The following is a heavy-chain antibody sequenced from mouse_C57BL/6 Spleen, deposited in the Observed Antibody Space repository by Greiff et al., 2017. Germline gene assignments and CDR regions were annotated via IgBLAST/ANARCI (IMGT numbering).Heavy chain of an antibody. J-gene: IGHJ4*01. V-gene: IGHV1-15*01. CDR2: IDPETGGS. D-gene: IGHD1-1*01. Sequence: QVQLKESGAELVRPGASVTLSCKASGYTFTDYEMHWVKQTPVHGLEWIGAIDPETGGSAYNQKFNGKAILTAAKSSSTAYMELRSLTCEDSAVYYCTRGIIRAVVATGAMDYWGQGTSVTVSS. CDR1: GYTFTDYE. CDR3: TRGIIRAVVATGAMDY.